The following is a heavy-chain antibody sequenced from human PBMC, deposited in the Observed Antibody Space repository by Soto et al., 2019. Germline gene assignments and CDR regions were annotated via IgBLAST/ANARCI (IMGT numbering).Heavy chain of an antibody. CDR3: AKAIATGAWFDP. CDR1: RFTFSHYY. J-gene: IGHJ5*02. Sequence: PGGSLRLSCASSRFTFSHYYMNWIRQAPGKGLEWVSFISSSGGTIYYADSVKGRFTISRDNVNNSLYLQMNSLRAEDTAVYYCAKAIATGAWFDPWGQGTRGTVSS. D-gene: IGHD6-13*01. CDR2: ISSSGGTI. V-gene: IGHV3-11*01.